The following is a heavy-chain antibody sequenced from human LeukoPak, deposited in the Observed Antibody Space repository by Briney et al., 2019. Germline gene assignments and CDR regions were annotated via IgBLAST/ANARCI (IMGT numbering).Heavy chain of an antibody. D-gene: IGHD2-15*01. CDR1: GFAFNKYW. CDR2: INGDGSST. Sequence: PGGSLRLSCAASGFAFNKYWVRWVRQVPGKGLVWVSRINGDGSSTMYADSVKGRFTISRDNAKNTLYLQMNSLRAEDTAVYYCAKTDSTIPNLLDVWGQGTTVTVSS. CDR3: AKTDSTIPNLLDV. V-gene: IGHV3-74*03. J-gene: IGHJ6*02.